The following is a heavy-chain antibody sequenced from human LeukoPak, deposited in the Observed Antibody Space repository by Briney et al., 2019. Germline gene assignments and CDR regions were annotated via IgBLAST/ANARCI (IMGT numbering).Heavy chain of an antibody. Sequence: SETLSLTCAVYGGSFSGYYWSWIRQPPGKGLEWIGEINHSGSTNYNPSLKSRVTISVDTSKNQFSLKLSSVTAADTAVYYCARGRADIVVAPAQLATAGGGRNWFDPWGQGTLVTVS. V-gene: IGHV4-34*01. CDR3: ARGRADIVVAPAQLATAGGGRNWFDP. CDR2: INHSGST. CDR1: GGSFSGYY. J-gene: IGHJ5*02. D-gene: IGHD2-2*01.